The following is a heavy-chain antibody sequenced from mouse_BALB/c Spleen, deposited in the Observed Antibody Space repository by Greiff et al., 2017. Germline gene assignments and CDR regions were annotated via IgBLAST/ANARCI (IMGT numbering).Heavy chain of an antibody. D-gene: IGHD2-4*01. V-gene: IGHV5-6*02. CDR1: GFTFSSYG. CDR2: ISSGGSYT. Sequence: VMLVESGGDLVKPGGSLKLSCAASGFTFSSYGMSWVRQTPDKRLDWVATISSGGSYTYYPDSVKGRFTISRDNAKNTLYLQMSSLKSEDTAMYYCARHYDYDYFDYWGQGTTLTVSS. CDR3: ARHYDYDYFDY. J-gene: IGHJ2*01.